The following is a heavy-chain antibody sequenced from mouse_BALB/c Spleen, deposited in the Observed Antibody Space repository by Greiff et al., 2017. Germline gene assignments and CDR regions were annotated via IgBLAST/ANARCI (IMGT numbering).Heavy chain of an antibody. Sequence: DVQLQESGPGLVKPSQSLSLTCTVTGYSITSDYAWNWIRQFPGNKLEWMGYISYSGSTSYNPSLKSRISITRDTSKNQFFLQLNSVTTEDTATYYCARWGNYPWFAYWGQGTLVTVSA. CDR3: ARWGNYPWFAY. CDR1: GYSITSDYA. J-gene: IGHJ3*01. CDR2: ISYSGST. D-gene: IGHD2-1*01. V-gene: IGHV3-2*02.